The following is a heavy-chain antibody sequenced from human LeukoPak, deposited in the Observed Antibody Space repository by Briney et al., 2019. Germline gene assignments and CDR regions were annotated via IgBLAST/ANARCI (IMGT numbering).Heavy chain of an antibody. D-gene: IGHD2-2*01. J-gene: IGHJ4*02. CDR2: IRYDGSNK. CDR1: GFTFSNAW. Sequence: PGGSLRLSCAASGFTFSNAWMSWVRQAPGKGLEWVAFIRYDGSNKYYADSVKGRFTISRDNSKNTLYLQMNSLRAEDTAVYYCAKDALGIVVVPAASIDYWGQGTLVTVSS. CDR3: AKDALGIVVVPAASIDY. V-gene: IGHV3-30*02.